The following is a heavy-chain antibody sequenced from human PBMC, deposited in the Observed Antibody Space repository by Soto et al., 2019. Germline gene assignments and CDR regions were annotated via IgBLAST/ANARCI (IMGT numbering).Heavy chain of an antibody. Sequence: GESLKISCKGSGYSFTTYWIGWVRQMPGKGLEWMGIIYPGDSDTRYSPSFQGQVTISADKSISTAYLQWSSLKASDTAMYYCARAMVRGKTYYGVDVWGKGTTVTVSS. CDR1: GYSFTTYW. CDR2: IYPGDSDT. V-gene: IGHV5-51*01. J-gene: IGHJ6*04. D-gene: IGHD3-10*01. CDR3: ARAMVRGKTYYGVDV.